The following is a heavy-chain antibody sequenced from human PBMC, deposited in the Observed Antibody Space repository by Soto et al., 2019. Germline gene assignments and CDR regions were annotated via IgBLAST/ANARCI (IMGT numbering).Heavy chain of an antibody. CDR3: SGGVGDAI. J-gene: IGHJ4*02. V-gene: IGHV3-7*04. D-gene: IGHD1-26*01. CDR2: TNQDGSEK. Sequence: EDPLVESGGGLVHPGGSLRLTCAVSGFSFRSDWMNWVRQAPGKGLEWVAHTNQDGSEKYYLDSVKGRFTIFRDNAKNSLYLQMNSLGVEDTAVYYCSGGVGDAIWGQGTLVTVSS. CDR1: GFSFRSDW.